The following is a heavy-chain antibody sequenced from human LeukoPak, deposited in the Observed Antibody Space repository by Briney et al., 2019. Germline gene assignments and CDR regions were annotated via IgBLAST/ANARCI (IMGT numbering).Heavy chain of an antibody. V-gene: IGHV4-31*03. CDR1: GGSISSGGYY. CDR3: ARDGSYGDYGLSS. D-gene: IGHD4-17*01. CDR2: IYYSGST. Sequence: SETLSLTCTVSGGSISSGGYYWSWIRQHPGKGLEWIGYIYYSGSTYYNPSLKSRVTISVDTSKNQFSLKLSSVTAADTAVYYCARDGSYGDYGLSSWGQGTLVTVSS. J-gene: IGHJ4*02.